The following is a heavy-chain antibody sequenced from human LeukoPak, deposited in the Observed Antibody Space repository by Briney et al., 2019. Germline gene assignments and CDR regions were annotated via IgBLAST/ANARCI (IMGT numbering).Heavy chain of an antibody. Sequence: PSETLSLTCAVYGGSLSGYYWSWIRQSPGKGLEWIEEITHSGSTYYNAPLESRVTISIDTSKNQFSLNLSSVTAADTAVYYCARVEPVAATFDYWGQGTLVTVSS. D-gene: IGHD6-19*01. V-gene: IGHV4-34*01. CDR3: ARVEPVAATFDY. CDR1: GGSLSGYY. J-gene: IGHJ4*02. CDR2: ITHSGST.